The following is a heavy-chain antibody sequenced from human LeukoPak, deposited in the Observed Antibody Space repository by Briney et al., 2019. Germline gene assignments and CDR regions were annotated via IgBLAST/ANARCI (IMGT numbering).Heavy chain of an antibody. CDR3: ARGWQGYSYGP. CDR1: GYTFTSYG. CDR2: INPSGGST. J-gene: IGHJ5*02. V-gene: IGHV1-46*01. Sequence: VASVKVSCKASGYTFTSYGISWVRQAPGQGLEWMGIINPSGGSTGYAQKFQGRVTMTRDTSTSTVYMELSSLRSEDTAVYYCARGWQGYSYGPWGQGTLVTVSS. D-gene: IGHD5-18*01.